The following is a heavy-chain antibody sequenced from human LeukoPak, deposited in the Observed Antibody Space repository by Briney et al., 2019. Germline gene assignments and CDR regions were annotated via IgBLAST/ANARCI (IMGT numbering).Heavy chain of an antibody. V-gene: IGHV3-30*04. D-gene: IGHD1-14*01. Sequence: GGSLRLSCAASGFTFSSYAMHWVRQAPGKGLEWVAVISYDGSNKYYADSVKGRFTISRDNSKNTLYLQMNSLRAEDTAVYYCARGGRRNDHISEPADYWGQGTLVTVSS. CDR1: GFTFSSYA. J-gene: IGHJ4*02. CDR2: ISYDGSNK. CDR3: ARGGRRNDHISEPADY.